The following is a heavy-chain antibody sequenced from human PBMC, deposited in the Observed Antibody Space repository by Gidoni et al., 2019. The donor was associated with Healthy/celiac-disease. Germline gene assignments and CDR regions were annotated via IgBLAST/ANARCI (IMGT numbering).Heavy chain of an antibody. D-gene: IGHD2-21*02. CDR2: MNPNSGNT. V-gene: IGHV1-8*01. J-gene: IGHJ4*02. Sequence: QVQLLQSGAEVKKPGASMQVSCKASDSSFTSSDINWVRKATGQALEWMGWMNPNSGNTGSAPNFQGRVTITKNTSINTAYLELNRLSSEDTAVYYCARGSDTSTVFDYWGQGTLVTVSS. CDR3: ARGSDTSTVFDY. CDR1: DSSFTSSD.